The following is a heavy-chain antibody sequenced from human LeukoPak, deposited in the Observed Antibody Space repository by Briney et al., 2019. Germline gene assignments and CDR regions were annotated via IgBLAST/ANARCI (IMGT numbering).Heavy chain of an antibody. V-gene: IGHV3-23*01. CDR3: ARDIELLWFGELFY. CDR1: GFTLSSYE. J-gene: IGHJ4*02. CDR2: IDYSGGST. Sequence: PGGSLRLSCTASGFTLSSYEMSWIRQAPGKGLEWVSSIDYSGGSTYYADSVKGRFTIFRDNSKNTLYLQMNSLRAEDTAVYYCARDIELLWFGELFYWGQGTLVTVSS. D-gene: IGHD3-10*01.